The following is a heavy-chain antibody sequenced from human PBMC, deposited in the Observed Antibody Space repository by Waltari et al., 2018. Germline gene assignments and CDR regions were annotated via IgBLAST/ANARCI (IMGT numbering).Heavy chain of an antibody. V-gene: IGHV4-59*08. CDR2: IDYSGST. CDR1: GGSISSYY. CDR3: ARLGGDLERGYFDY. J-gene: IGHJ4*02. D-gene: IGHD1-1*01. Sequence: QVQLQESGPGLVKPSETLSLTCTVSGGSISSYYWSWIRQPPGKGLEWIGCIDYSGSTNYNPSLKSRGTIRVDTSKNQFSLKLSYVTAADTAVYYWARLGGDLERGYFDYWGQGTLVTVSS.